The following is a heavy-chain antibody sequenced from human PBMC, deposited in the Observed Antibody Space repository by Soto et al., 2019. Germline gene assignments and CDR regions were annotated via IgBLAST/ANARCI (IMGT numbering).Heavy chain of an antibody. CDR2: VYYSGSA. V-gene: IGHV4-39*01. J-gene: IGHJ4*02. CDR1: GGSIRTSTYY. Sequence: SETLSLTCTVSGGSIRTSTYYLGWIRQPPGGNLEWIGSVYYSGSAHYSPSLKSRVTISVETSKNQFSLKLTSLTAADTAVYYCASRRGMGDRVFYYWGQGQLVTVSS. CDR3: ASRRGMGDRVFYY. D-gene: IGHD1-26*01.